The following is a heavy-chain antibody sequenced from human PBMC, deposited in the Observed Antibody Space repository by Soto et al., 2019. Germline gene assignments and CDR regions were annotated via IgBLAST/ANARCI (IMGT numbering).Heavy chain of an antibody. D-gene: IGHD1-26*01. J-gene: IGHJ4*02. CDR2: STHTGNT. CDR1: GYAFHNYV. CDR3: ARSGEHPLDY. Sequence: ASLKGSCKTSGYAFHNYVLTWVRQAPGHGLEWMGFSTHTGNTNYAQNFQGRVVLTTDTSTSTAYMEVTSLRSDDTAVYYCARSGEHPLDYWGQGTPVT. V-gene: IGHV1-18*01.